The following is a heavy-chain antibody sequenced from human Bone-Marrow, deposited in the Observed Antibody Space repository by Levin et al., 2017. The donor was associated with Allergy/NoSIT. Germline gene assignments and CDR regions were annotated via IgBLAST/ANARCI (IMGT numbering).Heavy chain of an antibody. D-gene: IGHD3-10*01. Sequence: GASVKVSCQVSGDTFSRYLISWVRQAPGQGFEWLGWISTNNGNTNYDENLHGRLTLTTDTSTATAYMELTSLTSDDTAVYYCAREGTWGGNLYVMDVWGQGTTVIVS. CDR3: AREGTWGGNLYVMDV. V-gene: IGHV1-18*01. J-gene: IGHJ6*02. CDR1: GDTFSRYL. CDR2: ISTNNGNT.